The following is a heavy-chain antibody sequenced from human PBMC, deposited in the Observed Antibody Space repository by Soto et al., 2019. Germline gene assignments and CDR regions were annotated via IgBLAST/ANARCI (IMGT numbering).Heavy chain of an antibody. D-gene: IGHD3-10*01. CDR1: GYTLTELS. Sequence: GASVKVSCKVSGYTLTELSMHWVRQAPGKGLEWMGGFDPEDGETIYAQKFQGRVTMTEDTSTDTAYMELSSLRSEDTAVYYCATDLGKGGSGKYNYYYYGMDVWGQGTTVTVSS. V-gene: IGHV1-24*01. J-gene: IGHJ6*02. CDR3: ATDLGKGGSGKYNYYYYGMDV. CDR2: FDPEDGET.